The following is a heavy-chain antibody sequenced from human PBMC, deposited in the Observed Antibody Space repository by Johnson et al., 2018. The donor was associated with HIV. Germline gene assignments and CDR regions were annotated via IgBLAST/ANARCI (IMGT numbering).Heavy chain of an antibody. Sequence: VQLVESGGGLVQPGRSLRLSCAASGFTVSSNYMSWVRQAPGKGLEWVSVIYSGGSTYYADSVKGRFTISRDNSKNTLYLQMNSLRAEDTAVYYCASLTYYYDSSGYSPGAFDIWGQGTMVTVSS. J-gene: IGHJ3*02. CDR1: GFTVSSNY. V-gene: IGHV3-66*01. CDR2: IYSGGST. D-gene: IGHD3-22*01. CDR3: ASLTYYYDSSGYSPGAFDI.